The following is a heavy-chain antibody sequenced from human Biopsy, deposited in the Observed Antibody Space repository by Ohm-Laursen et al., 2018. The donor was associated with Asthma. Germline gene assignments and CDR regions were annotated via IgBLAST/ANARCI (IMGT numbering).Heavy chain of an antibody. CDR3: ARDLHPTNHLGELSEGFDY. CDR1: GFSFSEFV. D-gene: IGHD3-16*02. J-gene: IGHJ4*02. CDR2: ISYDGSTK. V-gene: IGHV3-30*03. Sequence: SLRLSCAASGFSFSEFVMHWVRQAPGKGLEWVAVISYDGSTKYYADSVKGRVTISRDNSKNTLYLQMNSLRAEDTAVYYCARDLHPTNHLGELSEGFDYWGQGTLVTVSS.